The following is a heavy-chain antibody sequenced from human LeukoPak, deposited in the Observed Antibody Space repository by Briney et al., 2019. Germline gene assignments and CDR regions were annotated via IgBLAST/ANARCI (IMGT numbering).Heavy chain of an antibody. CDR2: IWYDGSNK. Sequence: GGSLRLSCAASGFTFSSYGMHWVRQAPGKGLEWVAVIWYDGSNKYYADSVKGRFTISRDNSKNTLYLQMNSLRAEDTAVYYCARDRGAIAAAGNIDYWGQGTLVTVSS. CDR3: ARDRGAIAAAGNIDY. CDR1: GFTFSSYG. J-gene: IGHJ4*02. D-gene: IGHD6-13*01. V-gene: IGHV3-33*01.